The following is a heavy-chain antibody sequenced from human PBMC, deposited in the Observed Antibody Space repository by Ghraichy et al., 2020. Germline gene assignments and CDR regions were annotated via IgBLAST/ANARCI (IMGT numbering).Heavy chain of an antibody. CDR2: ISGSSTFI. V-gene: IGHV3-11*06. Sequence: GGSLRLSCAASGFSFNDYYMSWIRQAPGKGLEWISDISGSSTFINYADSVKGRFTISRDNCKKSLYLQMNSLRADDTAVYYCVRLKDSWYCVDDWGQGTLVTV. D-gene: IGHD6-13*01. CDR3: VRLKDSWYCVDD. CDR1: GFSFNDYY. J-gene: IGHJ4*02.